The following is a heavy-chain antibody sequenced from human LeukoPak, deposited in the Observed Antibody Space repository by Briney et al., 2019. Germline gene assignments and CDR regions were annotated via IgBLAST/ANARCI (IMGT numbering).Heavy chain of an antibody. J-gene: IGHJ5*02. CDR3: ARGLDLPSRFDP. CDR1: GGSFSGYY. D-gene: IGHD3/OR15-3a*01. V-gene: IGHV4-34*01. CDR2: INHSGST. Sequence: SETLSLTCAVYGGSFSGYYWSWIRQPPGKGLEWIGEINHSGSTNYNPSLKSRVTISVDTSRNQFSLKLSSVTAAGTAVYYCARGLDLPSRFDPWGQGTLVTVSS.